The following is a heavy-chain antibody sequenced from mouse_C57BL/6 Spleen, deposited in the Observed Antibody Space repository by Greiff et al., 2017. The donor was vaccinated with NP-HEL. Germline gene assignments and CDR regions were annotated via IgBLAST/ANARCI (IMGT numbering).Heavy chain of an antibody. D-gene: IGHD2-4*01. CDR2: INPNNGGT. CDR3: ARSDDYDEGFAY. V-gene: IGHV1-22*01. Sequence: EVQLQQSGPELVKPGASVKMSCKASGYTFTDYNMHWVKQSHGKSLEWIGYINPNNGGTSYNQKFKGKATSTVNKSSSTAYMELRSLTSEDSAVYYCARSDDYDEGFAYWGQGTLVTVSA. J-gene: IGHJ3*01. CDR1: GYTFTDYN.